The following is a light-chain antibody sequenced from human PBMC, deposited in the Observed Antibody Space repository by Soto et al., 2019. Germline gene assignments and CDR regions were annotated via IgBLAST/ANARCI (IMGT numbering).Light chain of an antibody. J-gene: IGLJ2*01. V-gene: IGLV1-40*01. CDR1: XXXXGAGYD. CDR3: QSYDSSLSVVV. CDR2: GNS. Sequence: QSVLTQPPSVSGAPGQRVTIXCXXXXXXXGAGYDVHWYQQLPGTAPKLLIYGNSNRPSGVPDRFSGSKSGTSASLAITGLQAEDEADYYCQSYDSSLSVVVFGGGTKLTVL.